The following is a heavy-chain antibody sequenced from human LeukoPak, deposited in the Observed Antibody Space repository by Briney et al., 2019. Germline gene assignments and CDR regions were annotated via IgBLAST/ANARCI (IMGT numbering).Heavy chain of an antibody. CDR3: TRGSTYGTFDY. CDR1: GFTFSGST. D-gene: IGHD2-2*01. CDR2: IRSKANNYAT. Sequence: GGSLRLSCAASGFTFSGSTIHWVRQASGKGLEWVGHIRSKANNYATEYAASLKGRFTISRDDSKNTAFLQMNSLKTEDTAVYYCTRGSTYGTFDYWGQGALVIVSS. V-gene: IGHV3-73*01. J-gene: IGHJ4*02.